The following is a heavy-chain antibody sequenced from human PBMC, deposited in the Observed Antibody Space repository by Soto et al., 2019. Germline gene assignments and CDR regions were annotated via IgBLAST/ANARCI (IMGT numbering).Heavy chain of an antibody. CDR2: ISHNSDSI. J-gene: IGHJ2*01. V-gene: IGHV3-48*01. D-gene: IGHD6-19*01. CDR3: AVGIALARGYFDL. Sequence: EEQLVESGGGLVQPGGSLRLSCAASGFTFSSYSMNWVRQAPGKGLEWLSYISHNSDSIHYADSVEGRFTISRDNPKNSLYLEMNSLRVEDTAVYYCAVGIALARGYFDLWGRGSLVTVSS. CDR1: GFTFSSYS.